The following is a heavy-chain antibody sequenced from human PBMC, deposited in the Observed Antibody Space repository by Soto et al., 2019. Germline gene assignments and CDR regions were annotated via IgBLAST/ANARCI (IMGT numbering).Heavy chain of an antibody. CDR2: ISSSSSYI. D-gene: IGHD3-16*02. V-gene: IGHV3-21*01. CDR3: ARGSVDYDYIWGSYRPFDP. CDR1: GFTFSSYS. Sequence: PGGSLRLSCAASGFTFSSYSMNWVRQAPGKGLEWVSSISSSSSYIYYADSVKGRFTISRDNAKNSLYLQMNSLRAEDTAVYYCARGSVDYDYIWGSYRPFDPWGQGTLVTVSS. J-gene: IGHJ5*02.